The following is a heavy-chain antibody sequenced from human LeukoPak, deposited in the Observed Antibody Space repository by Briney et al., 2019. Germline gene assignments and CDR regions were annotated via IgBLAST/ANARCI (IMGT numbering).Heavy chain of an antibody. D-gene: IGHD4-11*01. V-gene: IGHV5-51*01. CDR3: VRSGLQYRTDWFDY. CDR2: IYPGDSET. Sequence: GESLKISCKGSGYKFRTYFIGWVRQMAGEDMEWMGSIYPGDSETRYSPSFEGQVTISADESISIAYLQWSSLKASDTAMNYCVRSGLQYRTDWFDYWGQGSLVTVSS. CDR1: GYKFRTYF. J-gene: IGHJ4*02.